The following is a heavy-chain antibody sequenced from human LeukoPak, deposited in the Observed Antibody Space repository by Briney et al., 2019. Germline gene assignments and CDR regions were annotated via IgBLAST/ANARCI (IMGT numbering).Heavy chain of an antibody. J-gene: IGHJ6*04. D-gene: IGHD2-2*01. Sequence: GSSVKVSCKASGGTFSSYAISWVRQAPGQGLEWMGGIIPFFGTANYAQKFQGRVTITADKSTSTAYMELSSLRSEDTAVYYCARVPDIVVVPAAPRDYYYYGMDVWGKGTTVTVS. CDR1: GGTFSSYA. V-gene: IGHV1-69*06. CDR2: IIPFFGTA. CDR3: ARVPDIVVVPAAPRDYYYYGMDV.